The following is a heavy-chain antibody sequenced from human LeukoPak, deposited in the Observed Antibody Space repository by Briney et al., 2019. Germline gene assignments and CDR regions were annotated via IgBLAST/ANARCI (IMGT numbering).Heavy chain of an antibody. Sequence: GGSLRLSCAASGFTFSSYAMSWVRQAPGKGLEWVSAISGSGGSTYYADSVKGRFTISRDNSKNTLYLQMNSLRAEDTAVYYCAGRRDGYNYGRDYWGQGTLVTVSS. CDR2: ISGSGGST. V-gene: IGHV3-23*01. CDR1: GFTFSSYA. J-gene: IGHJ4*02. D-gene: IGHD5-24*01. CDR3: AGRRDGYNYGRDY.